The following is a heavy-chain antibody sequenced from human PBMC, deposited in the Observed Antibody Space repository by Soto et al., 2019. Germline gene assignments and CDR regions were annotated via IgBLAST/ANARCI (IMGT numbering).Heavy chain of an antibody. CDR1: GFTFSSYS. V-gene: IGHV3-48*02. CDR3: ARDKPLDYGDYSMALDP. D-gene: IGHD4-17*01. J-gene: IGHJ5*02. CDR2: ISSSSITI. Sequence: GGSLRLSCAASGFTFSSYSMNWVRQAPGKGLEWVSYISSSSITIYYADSVKGRFTISRDNAKNSLYLQMNSLRDEDTAVYYCARDKPLDYGDYSMALDPWGQGTLVTVSS.